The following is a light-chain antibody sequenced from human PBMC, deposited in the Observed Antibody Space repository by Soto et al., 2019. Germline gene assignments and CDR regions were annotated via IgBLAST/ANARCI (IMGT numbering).Light chain of an antibody. CDR3: HSHTTTNSLV. CDR1: SSDVGGYNY. V-gene: IGLV2-14*01. J-gene: IGLJ1*01. CDR2: EVS. Sequence: QSVLTQPPSASGSAGRSGTISCTGTSSDVGGYNYVSWYQQHPGEAPKLIIYEVSHRPSGFSDRFSGSKSGDTASLTISGLQADDEASYYCHSHTTTNSLVFGTGTKVTVL.